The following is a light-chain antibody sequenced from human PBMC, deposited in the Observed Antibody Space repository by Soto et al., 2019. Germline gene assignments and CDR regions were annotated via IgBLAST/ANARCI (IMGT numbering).Light chain of an antibody. J-gene: IGLJ1*01. V-gene: IGLV2-8*01. Sequence: QSVLTQPASVSGSPGQSIAISCTGTSSDVGGYNYVSWYQQHPGKAPKLILYDVAKRPSGVSDRFSGSKSGNTASLTVSGLQAEDEADYYCTSYAGTYSFFYVFGTGTKVTVL. CDR3: TSYAGTYSFFYV. CDR1: SSDVGGYNY. CDR2: DVA.